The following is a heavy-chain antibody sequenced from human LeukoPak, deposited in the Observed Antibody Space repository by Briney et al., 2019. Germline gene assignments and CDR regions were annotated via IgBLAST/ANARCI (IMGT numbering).Heavy chain of an antibody. CDR3: ARDPDGYCSSTSCPGAFDY. CDR2: ISYDGSNK. Sequence: PGGSLRLSCAASGFTFSSYAMHWVRQAPGKGLEWVAVISYDGSNKYYADSMKGRFAISRDNSKNTLYLQMNSLRAEDTAVYYCARDPDGYCSSTSCPGAFDYWGQGTLVTVFS. D-gene: IGHD2-2*01. CDR1: GFTFSSYA. V-gene: IGHV3-30*09. J-gene: IGHJ4*02.